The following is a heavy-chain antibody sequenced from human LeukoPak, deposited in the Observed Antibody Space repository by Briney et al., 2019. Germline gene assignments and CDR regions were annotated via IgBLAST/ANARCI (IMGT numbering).Heavy chain of an antibody. V-gene: IGHV4-39*07. CDR2: IYYSGST. CDR1: GGSISSSSYY. D-gene: IGHD6-19*01. CDR3: AREQSRYSSVS. J-gene: IGHJ4*02. Sequence: PSETLSLTCTVSGGSISSSSYYWGWIRQPPGKGLEWIGSIYYSGSTYYNPSLKSRVTISVDTSKNQFSLKLSSVTAADTAVYYCAREQSRYSSVSWGQGTLVTVSS.